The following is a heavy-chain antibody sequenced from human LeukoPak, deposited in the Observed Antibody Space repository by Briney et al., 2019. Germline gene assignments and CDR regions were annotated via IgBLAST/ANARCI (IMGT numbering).Heavy chain of an antibody. J-gene: IGHJ4*02. Sequence: GESLKISCKGSGYCFTSYWIGWVRQMPGKGLEWMGIIYPGDSDTRYSPSFQGQVTISADNSISTAYLQWSSLKASDTAMYYCARQYDSSGYYFPYWGQGTLVTVSS. CDR1: GYCFTSYW. V-gene: IGHV5-51*01. CDR3: ARQYDSSGYYFPY. D-gene: IGHD3-22*01. CDR2: IYPGDSDT.